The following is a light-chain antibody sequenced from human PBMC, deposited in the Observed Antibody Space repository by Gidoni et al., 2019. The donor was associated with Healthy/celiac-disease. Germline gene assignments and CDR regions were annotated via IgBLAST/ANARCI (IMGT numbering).Light chain of an antibody. CDR1: QSVSSN. V-gene: IGKV3-15*01. Sequence: IVMKPAPATLSVSPGERATLSCRASQSVSSNSAWYQQKPGHAPTLLIYGASTRATGIPARFSGSWSGTESTLTISSLQSEDFAVYYCQHYNNLPVTFGQGTKVEIK. J-gene: IGKJ1*01. CDR2: GAS. CDR3: QHYNNLPVT.